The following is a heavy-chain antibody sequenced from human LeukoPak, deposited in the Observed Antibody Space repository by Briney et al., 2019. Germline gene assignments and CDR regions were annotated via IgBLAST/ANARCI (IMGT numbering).Heavy chain of an antibody. CDR2: IKQDGSEK. D-gene: IGHD2-15*01. CDR3: ARDRPDIVVVVAATLFDY. V-gene: IGHV3-7*01. J-gene: IGHJ4*02. Sequence: PGGSLRLSCAASGFTFSSYWMSWVRKAPGKGLEWVANIKQDGSEKYYVDSVKGRFTISRDNAKNSLYLQMNSLRAEDTAVYYCARDRPDIVVVVAATLFDYWGQGTLVTVSS. CDR1: GFTFSSYW.